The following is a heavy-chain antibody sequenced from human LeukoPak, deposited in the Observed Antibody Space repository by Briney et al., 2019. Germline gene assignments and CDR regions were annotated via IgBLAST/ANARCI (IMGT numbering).Heavy chain of an antibody. CDR2: IRYDGNNK. CDR3: AKDFIAMSDWEPLGY. CDR1: GFTFSNYG. V-gene: IGHV3-30*02. D-gene: IGHD1-26*01. Sequence: PGGSLRLSCAASGFTFSNYGMHWVRQAPGKGLEWVAFIRYDGNNKYYADSVKGRFTISRDNSKNTLYLQMNSLRDEDTAVYCAKDFIAMSDWEPLGYRGQGILVTVSS. J-gene: IGHJ4*02.